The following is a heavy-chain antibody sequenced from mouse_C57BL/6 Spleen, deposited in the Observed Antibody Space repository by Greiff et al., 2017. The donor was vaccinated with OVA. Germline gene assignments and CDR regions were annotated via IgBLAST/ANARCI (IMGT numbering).Heavy chain of an antibody. CDR1: GYTFTDYY. Sequence: EVQLQQSGPELVKPGASVKISCKASGYTFTDYYMNWVKQSHGKSLEWIGDINPNNGGTSYNQKFKGKATLTVDKSSSTAYMELRSLTSEDSAVYYCARCDYVFDYWGQGTTLTVSS. J-gene: IGHJ2*01. CDR2: INPNNGGT. V-gene: IGHV1-26*01. D-gene: IGHD2-4*01. CDR3: ARCDYVFDY.